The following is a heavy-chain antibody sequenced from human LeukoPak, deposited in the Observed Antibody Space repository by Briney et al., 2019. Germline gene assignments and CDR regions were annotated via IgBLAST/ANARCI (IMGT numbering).Heavy chain of an antibody. Sequence: GGSLRLSCAASGFTFDDYAMHWVRQAPGKGLEWVSLISGDGDSTYYADSVKGRFTISRDNSKNTLYLQMNSLRADDAAVYYCAKDLFQTDGYYFYGMDVWGQGTTVTVSS. CDR2: ISGDGDST. V-gene: IGHV3-43*02. J-gene: IGHJ6*02. CDR3: AKDLFQTDGYYFYGMDV. D-gene: IGHD3-10*01. CDR1: GFTFDDYA.